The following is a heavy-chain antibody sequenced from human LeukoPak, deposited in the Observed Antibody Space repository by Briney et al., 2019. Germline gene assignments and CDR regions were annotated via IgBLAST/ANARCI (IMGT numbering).Heavy chain of an antibody. CDR1: GYTFTSYA. V-gene: IGHV1-3*01. CDR2: INAGNGNT. D-gene: IGHD3-10*01. CDR3: ARAMVRGVITPGY. J-gene: IGHJ4*02. Sequence: GASVKASCKASGYTFTSYAMHWVRQAPGQRLEWMGWINAGNGNTKYSQKFQGRVTITRDTSASTAYMELSSLRSEDTAVYYCARAMVRGVITPGYWGQGTLVTVSS.